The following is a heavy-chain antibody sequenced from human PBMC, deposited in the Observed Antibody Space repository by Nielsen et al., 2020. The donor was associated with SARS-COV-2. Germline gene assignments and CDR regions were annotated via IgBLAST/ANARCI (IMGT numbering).Heavy chain of an antibody. CDR2: VTHIGKI. J-gene: IGHJ3*02. V-gene: IGHV4-34*01. D-gene: IGHD4-23*01. CDR3: AKDYGGGVEI. Sequence: SETLSLTCAVRGGSFSSDYWSWIRQPPGKGLEWIGEVTHIGKINYNTSLKSRVTISVDTSKDQISLMLSSVTAADTAVYYCAKDYGGGVEIWGQGTMVTVSS. CDR1: GGSFSSDY.